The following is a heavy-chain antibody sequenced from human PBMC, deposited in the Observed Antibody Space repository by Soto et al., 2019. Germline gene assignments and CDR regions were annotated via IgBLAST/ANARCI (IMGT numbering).Heavy chain of an antibody. Sequence: GGSLRLSCAASGFTFSSYSMNWVRQAQGKGLEWLSYISSSSNTIFYADSVKGRFTISRDSANSSLYLQLNSLRDDDTAVYFCARGLGWRRGPFDFWGQGTPVTVSS. D-gene: IGHD2-21*01. J-gene: IGHJ4*02. V-gene: IGHV3-48*02. CDR1: GFTFSSYS. CDR2: ISSSSNTI. CDR3: ARGLGWRRGPFDF.